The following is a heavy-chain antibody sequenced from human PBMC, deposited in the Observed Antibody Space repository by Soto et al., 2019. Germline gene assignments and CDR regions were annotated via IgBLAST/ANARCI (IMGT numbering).Heavy chain of an antibody. CDR2: IYYSGST. D-gene: IGHD3-22*01. J-gene: IGHJ4*02. CDR3: ARNSGPDEHDSSGYFPFDY. Sequence: LSLTCTVCGGSISSYYWSWIRQPPGKGLEWIGYIYYSGSTNYNPSLKSRVTISVDTSKNQFSLKLSSVTAADTAVYYCARNSGPDEHDSSGYFPFDYWGQGTLVTVSS. V-gene: IGHV4-59*01. CDR1: GGSISSYY.